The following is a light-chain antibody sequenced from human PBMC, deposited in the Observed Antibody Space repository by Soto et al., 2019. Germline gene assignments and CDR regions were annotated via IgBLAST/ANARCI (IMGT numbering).Light chain of an antibody. CDR2: GNS. CDR3: QSYDSSMSGWV. Sequence: QSVLTQPPSVSGAPGQRVTISCTGSRSNIGAGYDVHWYQQLPGTAPKLLIYGNSNRPSGVPDRFSGSKSDTSASLAITGLQDKDEADYYCQSYDSSMSGWVFGGGTKVTVL. V-gene: IGLV1-40*01. CDR1: RSNIGAGYD. J-gene: IGLJ3*02.